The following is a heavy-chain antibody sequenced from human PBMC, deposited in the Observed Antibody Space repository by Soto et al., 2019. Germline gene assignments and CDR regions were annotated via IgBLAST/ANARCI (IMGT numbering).Heavy chain of an antibody. CDR3: ALHDCSSTSCYIDY. Sequence: QVQLQESGPGLVKPSQTLSLTCTVSGGSISSGGYYWSWIRQHPGKGLEWIGYIYYSGSTYYNPSLKSRVTISVDTYKNQFSLKLSSVTAADTAVYYCALHDCSSTSCYIDYWGQGTLVTVSS. CDR2: IYYSGST. J-gene: IGHJ4*02. V-gene: IGHV4-31*03. D-gene: IGHD2-2*02. CDR1: GGSISSGGYY.